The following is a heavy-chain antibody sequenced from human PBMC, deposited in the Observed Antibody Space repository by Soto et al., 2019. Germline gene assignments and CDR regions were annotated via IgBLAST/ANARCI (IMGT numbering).Heavy chain of an antibody. CDR2: ISGSGAGT. Sequence: EVQLLEAGGGLVQPGGSLRLSCAASGFTFSNYAMSWVRQAPGKGLEWVSAISGSGAGTYYADSVKGRFTISRDNSKNTVYLQMNSLRAEDTALYYCARDRGPWRGHQYYGSNWFEPWGQGTPVTVSS. CDR3: ARDRGPWRGHQYYGSNWFEP. D-gene: IGHD3-10*01. J-gene: IGHJ5*02. V-gene: IGHV3-23*01. CDR1: GFTFSNYA.